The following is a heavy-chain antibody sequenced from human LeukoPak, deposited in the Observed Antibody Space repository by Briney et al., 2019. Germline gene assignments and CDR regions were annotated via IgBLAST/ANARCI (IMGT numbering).Heavy chain of an antibody. CDR2: IYTSGST. D-gene: IGHD3-3*01. J-gene: IGHJ3*02. Sequence: SETLSLTCTVSGGSISSYYWSWIRQPAGKGLEWIGRIYTSGSTNYNPSLKSRVTMSVDTSKNQFSLKLSSVTAADTAVYYCARVLVAYYDFWSGYCKGDAFDIWGQGTMVTVSS. CDR1: GGSISSYY. CDR3: ARVLVAYYDFWSGYCKGDAFDI. V-gene: IGHV4-4*07.